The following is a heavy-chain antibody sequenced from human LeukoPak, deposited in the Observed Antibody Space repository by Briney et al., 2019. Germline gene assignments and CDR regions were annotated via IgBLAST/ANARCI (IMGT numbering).Heavy chain of an antibody. J-gene: IGHJ4*02. CDR2: ISSSGSTI. Sequence: GGSLRLSCAASGFTFSDYYVSWIRQAPGKGLEWVSYISSSGSTIYYADSAKGRFTISRDNAKNSLYLQMNSLRAEDTAVYYCARDDLEGYGSGIVPLWYYWGQGTLVTVSS. CDR1: GFTFSDYY. V-gene: IGHV3-11*01. D-gene: IGHD3-10*01. CDR3: ARDDLEGYGSGIVPLWYY.